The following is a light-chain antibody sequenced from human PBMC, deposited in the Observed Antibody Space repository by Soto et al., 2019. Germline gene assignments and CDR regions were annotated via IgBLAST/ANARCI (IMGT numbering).Light chain of an antibody. CDR1: SSDVGGYDF. J-gene: IGLJ1*01. Sequence: QSALTQPPSASGSPGQSVTISCTGTSSDVGGYDFVSWYQQHPGKAPKLTIYEVSKRPSGVPDRFSGSKSGNTASLTVSGLQAEDEADYYCSSFVGTNSYVFGSGTKLTVL. CDR3: SSFVGTNSYV. CDR2: EVS. V-gene: IGLV2-8*01.